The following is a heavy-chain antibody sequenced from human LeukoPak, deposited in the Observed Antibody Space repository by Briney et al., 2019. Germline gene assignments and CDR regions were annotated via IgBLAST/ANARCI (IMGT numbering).Heavy chain of an antibody. V-gene: IGHV3-30*02. CDR3: ARERTYGQKLYSSSWYYFDY. D-gene: IGHD6-13*01. CDR1: GFTFSSYG. J-gene: IGHJ4*02. CDR2: IRYDGSNK. Sequence: GGSLRLSCAASGFTFSSYGMHWVRQAPGKGLEWVAFIRYDGSNKYYADSVKGRFTISRDDSKNTLYLQMNSLRAEDTAVYYCARERTYGQKLYSSSWYYFDYWGQGTLVTVSS.